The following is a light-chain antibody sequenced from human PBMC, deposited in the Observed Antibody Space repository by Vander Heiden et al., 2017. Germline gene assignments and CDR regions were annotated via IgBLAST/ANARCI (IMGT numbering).Light chain of an antibody. J-gene: IGKJ4*01. Sequence: DIMLTQSRSSLSAPVGDRVTITCQASQDISNYLNWYQQKPGKAPKRLIYDASNLETGVPSRFSGSGSGTDFTFTISSLQPEDIATYYCQQYDNLPLTFGGGTKVEIK. CDR1: QDISNY. CDR2: DAS. V-gene: IGKV1-33*01. CDR3: QQYDNLPLT.